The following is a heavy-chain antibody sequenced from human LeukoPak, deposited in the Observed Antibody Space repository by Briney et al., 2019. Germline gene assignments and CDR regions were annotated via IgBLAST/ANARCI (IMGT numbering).Heavy chain of an antibody. Sequence: SETLSLTCTVSGGSISNYYWSWIRQPPGKGLEWIGYIYYSGSTNYNPSLKSRVTISVDTSKNQFSLKLSSVTAADTAVYYCARAQEIVVVPAAMGQYYFDYWGQGTLVTVSS. CDR2: IYYSGST. CDR1: GGSISNYY. V-gene: IGHV4-59*01. CDR3: ARAQEIVVVPAAMGQYYFDY. J-gene: IGHJ4*02. D-gene: IGHD2-2*01.